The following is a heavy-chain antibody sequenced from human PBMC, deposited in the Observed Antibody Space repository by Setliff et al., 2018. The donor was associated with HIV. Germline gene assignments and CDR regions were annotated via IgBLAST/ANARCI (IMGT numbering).Heavy chain of an antibody. D-gene: IGHD3-10*01. CDR2: ISSSSSYI. Sequence: PGGSLRLCCAASGLTFSSYTMNWVRQDPGKGLEWVSSISSSSSYIYYADSVKGRFTISRDNAKNSLYLQMNSLRAEDTAVYYCARDRAESYYYYYYYMDVWGKGTTVTVSS. J-gene: IGHJ6*03. V-gene: IGHV3-21*01. CDR1: GLTFSSYT. CDR3: ARDRAESYYYYYYYMDV.